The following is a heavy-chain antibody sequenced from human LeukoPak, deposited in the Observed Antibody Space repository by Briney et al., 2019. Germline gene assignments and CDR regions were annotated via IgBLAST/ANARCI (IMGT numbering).Heavy chain of an antibody. V-gene: IGHV4-4*09. CDR3: ARHGPRAWAFDI. CDR1: GGSISSHY. J-gene: IGHJ3*02. Sequence: SGTLSLTCTVSGGSISSHYWRWIRQPPGKGLEWIGYIYTSGSTNYNPSLKSRVTISVDTSKNQFSLKLSSVTAADTAVYYCARHGPRAWAFDIWGQGTMVTVSS. CDR2: IYTSGST.